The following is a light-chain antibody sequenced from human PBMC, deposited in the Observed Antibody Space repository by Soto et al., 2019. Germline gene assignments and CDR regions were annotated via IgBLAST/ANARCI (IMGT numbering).Light chain of an antibody. CDR1: QSVHNN. Sequence: EVVMTQSPATLSVSPGDRATLSCRASQSVHNNLAWYQQKPGQAPRLLIFDTSTRATDIPIRFTGGGSGTEFPLTISSLQSEGPAVYYCQQYEIWPLTFGGGTKVEIK. CDR2: DTS. V-gene: IGKV3-15*01. J-gene: IGKJ4*01. CDR3: QQYEIWPLT.